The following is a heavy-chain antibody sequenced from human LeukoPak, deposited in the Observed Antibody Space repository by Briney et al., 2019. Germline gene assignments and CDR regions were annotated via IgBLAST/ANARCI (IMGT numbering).Heavy chain of an antibody. J-gene: IGHJ4*02. CDR1: GFTFSSNW. D-gene: IGHD3-10*01. CDR2: IKQDGSEK. CDR3: AKDPGHSEHGGRDYYGSGSYYKK. V-gene: IGHV3-7*03. Sequence: PGGSLRLSCAASGFTFSSNWMSWVRQAPGKGLEWVANIKQDGSEKYYVDSVKGRFTISRDNAKNSLYLQMNSLRAEDTAVYYCAKDPGHSEHGGRDYYGSGSYYKKWGQGTLVTVSS.